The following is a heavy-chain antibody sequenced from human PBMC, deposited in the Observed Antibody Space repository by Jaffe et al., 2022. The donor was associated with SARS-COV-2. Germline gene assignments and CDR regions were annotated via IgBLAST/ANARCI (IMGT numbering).Heavy chain of an antibody. CDR3: ARDRRDYYYMDV. CDR1: GYSISSGYY. Sequence: QVQLQESGPGLVKPSETLSLTCNVSGYSISSGYYWAWMRQPPGKGLEWIATIYHYGSTYYNPSLQSRVTISLDTPNNQFSLRVTSVTAADTAVYYCARDRRDYYYMDVWGKGTMVSVSS. CDR2: IYHYGST. V-gene: IGHV4-38-2*02. J-gene: IGHJ6*03.